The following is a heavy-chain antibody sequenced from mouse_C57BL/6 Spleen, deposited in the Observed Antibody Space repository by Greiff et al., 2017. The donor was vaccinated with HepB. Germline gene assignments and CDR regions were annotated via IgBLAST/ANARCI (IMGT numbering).Heavy chain of an antibody. CDR1: GFTFSDYG. D-gene: IGHD3-2*02. V-gene: IGHV5-17*01. CDR3: ARVGLGPYWYFDV. Sequence: EVHLVESGGGLVKPGGSLKLSCAASGFTFSDYGMHWVRQAPEKGLEWVAYISSGSSTIYYADTVKRRFTISRDNAKNTLFLQMTSLRSEDTAMYYCARVGLGPYWYFDVWGTGTTVTVSS. J-gene: IGHJ1*03. CDR2: ISSGSSTI.